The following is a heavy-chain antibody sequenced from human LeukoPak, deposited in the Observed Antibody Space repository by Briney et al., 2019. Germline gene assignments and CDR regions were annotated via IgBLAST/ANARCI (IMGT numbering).Heavy chain of an antibody. Sequence: GRSLRLSCAASGFTFSSYGIHWVRQAPGKGLEWVAVISYDGSNKYYADSVKGRFTISRDNAKNSLYLQMNSLRAEDTAVYYCARFRRTVGGSYYAFDIWGQGTMVTVSS. CDR1: GFTFSSYG. J-gene: IGHJ3*02. V-gene: IGHV3-30*03. CDR2: ISYDGSNK. CDR3: ARFRRTVGGSYYAFDI. D-gene: IGHD1-26*01.